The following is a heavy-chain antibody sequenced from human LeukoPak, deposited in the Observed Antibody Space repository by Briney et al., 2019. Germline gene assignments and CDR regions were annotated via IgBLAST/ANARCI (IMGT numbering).Heavy chain of an antibody. V-gene: IGHV5-51*01. CDR2: IYPGDSDT. CDR1: GYIFTSYW. D-gene: IGHD3-9*01. Sequence: GESLKISCKGSGYIFTSYWIGWVRQMPGKGLEWMGIIYPGDSDTRYSPSFQGQVTISADKSISTAYLQWSSLKASDTAMYYCARGRDILTGYHTYYFDYWGQGTLVTVSS. J-gene: IGHJ4*02. CDR3: ARGRDILTGYHTYYFDY.